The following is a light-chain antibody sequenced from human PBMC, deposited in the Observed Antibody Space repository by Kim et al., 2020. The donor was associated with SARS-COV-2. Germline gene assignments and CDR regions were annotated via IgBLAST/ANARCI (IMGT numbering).Light chain of an antibody. CDR1: QSVSNK. J-gene: IGKJ4*01. CDR2: AAS. Sequence: VAPGESATLSCGASQSVSNKLVWYQQKPGQAPRLLIYAASTRASGVPASFSASGSGTEFTLTISSLQSEDFAIYYCQQYIQWPLTFGGGTKVDIK. V-gene: IGKV3-15*01. CDR3: QQYIQWPLT.